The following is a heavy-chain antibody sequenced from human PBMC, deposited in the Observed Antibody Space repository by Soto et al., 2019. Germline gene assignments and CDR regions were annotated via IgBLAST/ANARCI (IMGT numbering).Heavy chain of an antibody. D-gene: IGHD2-15*01. J-gene: IGHJ6*02. V-gene: IGHV1-69*01. CDR3: ARDDSPLYHGDYYGMDV. Sequence: QVQLVQSGAEVKKPGSSVKVSCKASGGTFSSYAISWVRQAPGQGLEWMGGIIPIFGTANYAQKFQGRVTITADESTSTAYMELSSLRSEDTAVYYCARDDSPLYHGDYYGMDVWGQGTTVTVSS. CDR2: IIPIFGTA. CDR1: GGTFSSYA.